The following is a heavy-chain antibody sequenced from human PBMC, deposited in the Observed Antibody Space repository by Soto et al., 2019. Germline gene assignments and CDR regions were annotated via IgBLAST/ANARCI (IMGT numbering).Heavy chain of an antibody. Sequence: EVQLLESGGGLAQPGGSLRLSCSASGFTFTKYAMTWVRQAPGTGLEWVSGLTGSGGSTRYGDSVQGRFTISRDNYKNSLYLHMNSLRAEDTSMYYCARGFSYGLIPGFDYWGKGTLVTVSS. D-gene: IGHD5-18*01. J-gene: IGHJ4*02. CDR3: ARGFSYGLIPGFDY. CDR2: LTGSGGST. V-gene: IGHV3-23*01. CDR1: GFTFTKYA.